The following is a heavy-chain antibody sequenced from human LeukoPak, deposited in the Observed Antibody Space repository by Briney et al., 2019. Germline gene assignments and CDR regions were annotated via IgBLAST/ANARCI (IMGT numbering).Heavy chain of an antibody. D-gene: IGHD3-3*01. CDR1: GFTFSNE. CDR2: ISSSGSTI. CDR3: ARDLAPNYDFWSGYTYYFDY. Sequence: GGSLRLSCAASGFTFSNEMNWVRQGPGKGLEWVSYISSSGSTIYYADSVKGRFTISRDNAKNSLYLQMNSLRAEDTAVYYCARDLAPNYDFWSGYTYYFDYWGQGTLVTVSS. J-gene: IGHJ4*02. V-gene: IGHV3-48*03.